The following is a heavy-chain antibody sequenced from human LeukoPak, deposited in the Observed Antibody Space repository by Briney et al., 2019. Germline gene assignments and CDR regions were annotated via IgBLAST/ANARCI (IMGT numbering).Heavy chain of an antibody. V-gene: IGHV4-34*01. CDR3: ARHRINNWARSYAFDI. J-gene: IGHJ3*02. CDR2: INHSGST. D-gene: IGHD1-20*01. CDR1: GGSFSGYY. Sequence: PSETLSLTCAVYGGSFSGYYWRWIRQPPGKGLEWIGEINHSGSTNYNPSLKSRVTISVDTSKNQFSLKLSSVTAADTAVYYCARHRINNWARSYAFDIWGQGTMVTVSS.